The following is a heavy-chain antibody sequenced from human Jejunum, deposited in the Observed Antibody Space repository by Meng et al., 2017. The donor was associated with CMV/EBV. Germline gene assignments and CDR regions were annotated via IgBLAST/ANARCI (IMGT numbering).Heavy chain of an antibody. J-gene: IGHJ4*02. CDR2: ISAYNGNI. D-gene: IGHD1-26*01. CDR1: VYTFTNYG. V-gene: IGHV1-18*01. Sequence: GQVVQLGGGGKKPGASLKVSCKASVYTFTNYGITWVRQAPGQGLEWMGWISAYNGNINYAQTLQGRVTMTTDTSTSTAYMELRSLRSDDTAVYYCARVEVGITSGDYWGQGTLVTVSS. CDR3: ARVEVGITSGDY.